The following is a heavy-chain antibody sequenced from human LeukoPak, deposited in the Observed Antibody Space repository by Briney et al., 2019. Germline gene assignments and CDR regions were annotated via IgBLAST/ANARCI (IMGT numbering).Heavy chain of an antibody. Sequence: GGSLRLSWAASGFTFSDYSMNWVRQTPGKGLEWVSYISSSSSMIYYADSVKGRFTISRDNAKNAVYLQMNSLRAEDTAVYYCARGLRDRYGMDVWGQGTTVTVSS. CDR3: ARGLRDRYGMDV. CDR2: ISSSSSMI. J-gene: IGHJ6*02. CDR1: GFTFSDYS. V-gene: IGHV3-48*04.